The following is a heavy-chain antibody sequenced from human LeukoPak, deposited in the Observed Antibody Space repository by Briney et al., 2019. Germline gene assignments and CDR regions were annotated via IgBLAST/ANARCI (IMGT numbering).Heavy chain of an antibody. V-gene: IGHV3-30*18. CDR1: GFIFTSYG. D-gene: IGHD3-9*01. Sequence: GSLRLSCGASGFIFTSYGMHWVRQAPGKGLEWVAVISYDGSNKYYADSVKGRFTISRDNSKNTLYLQMNSLRAEDTAVYYCAKDPSTEYFDWLLDYWGQGTLVTVSS. CDR2: ISYDGSNK. CDR3: AKDPSTEYFDWLLDY. J-gene: IGHJ4*02.